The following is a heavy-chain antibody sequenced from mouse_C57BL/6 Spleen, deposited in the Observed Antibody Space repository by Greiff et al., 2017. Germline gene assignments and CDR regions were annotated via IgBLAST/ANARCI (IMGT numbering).Heavy chain of an antibody. Sequence: VQLQQPGAELVKPGASVKLSCKASGYTFTSYWMHWVKQRPGQGLEWIGMIHPNSGSNNYNEKFKSKATLTVAKSSSTAYMQLSSLTSVDSAVYNCASLYDYDGYWGQGTTLTVSS. D-gene: IGHD2-4*01. CDR1: GYTFTSYW. J-gene: IGHJ2*01. V-gene: IGHV1-64*01. CDR2: IHPNSGSN. CDR3: ASLYDYDGY.